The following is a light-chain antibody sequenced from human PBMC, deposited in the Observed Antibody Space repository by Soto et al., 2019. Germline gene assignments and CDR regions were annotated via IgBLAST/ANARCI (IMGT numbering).Light chain of an antibody. Sequence: EIVLAQSPATLSLSPGERSTLSCSASQSVSSYLAWYQQKPGQAPRLLIYDASNRATGIPARFSGSGSGTDFTLTINRLEPEDSAVYYCQQYRSLITFGQGTRLEIK. CDR2: DAS. V-gene: IGKV3-11*01. CDR1: QSVSSY. J-gene: IGKJ5*01. CDR3: QQYRSLIT.